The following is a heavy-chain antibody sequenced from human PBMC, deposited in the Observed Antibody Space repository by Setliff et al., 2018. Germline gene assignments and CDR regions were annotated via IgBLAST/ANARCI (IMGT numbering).Heavy chain of an antibody. CDR2: LSPSGNT. Sequence: SETLSLTCVVSGGSISSDYWGWIRQPAGKGLEWIGRLSPSGNTNYSPSLKSRVTMSLDTSKNYFSLKLKSVTAADTAVYYCVWTARSTGFYGQGVAYYMDVWDKGTTVTAP. CDR3: VWTARSTGFYGQGVAYYMDV. J-gene: IGHJ6*03. D-gene: IGHD2-8*02. CDR1: GGSISSDY. V-gene: IGHV4-4*07.